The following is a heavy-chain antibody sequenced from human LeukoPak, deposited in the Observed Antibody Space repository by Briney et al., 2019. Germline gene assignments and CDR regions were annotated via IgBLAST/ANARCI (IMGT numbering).Heavy chain of an antibody. J-gene: IGHJ4*02. V-gene: IGHV3-30*18. Sequence: RPGGSLRLSCAVSGFTFSAYGVPWVRQAPGKGLEWVAGTSYDGTEEDNADSVKGRFTASRDMSKNTLYLQMSSLRTEDTALYYCAKDKHINGWHEPYDSWGQGTLVTVSS. CDR2: TSYDGTEE. D-gene: IGHD6-19*01. CDR3: AKDKHINGWHEPYDS. CDR1: GFTFSAYG.